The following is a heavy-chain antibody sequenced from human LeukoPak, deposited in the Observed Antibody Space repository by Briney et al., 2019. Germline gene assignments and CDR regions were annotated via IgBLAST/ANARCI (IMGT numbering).Heavy chain of an antibody. D-gene: IGHD3-10*01. CDR3: ARAGAKITMVRGVTKAAFDI. CDR2: INHSGST. Sequence: SEPLSLTCAVYGGSFSGYYWSWMRQPPGKGLEWIGEINHSGSTNYNPSLKSRVTISVDTSKNQFSLKLSSVTAADTAVYYCARAGAKITMVRGVTKAAFDIWGQGTMVTVSS. J-gene: IGHJ3*02. CDR1: GGSFSGYY. V-gene: IGHV4-34*01.